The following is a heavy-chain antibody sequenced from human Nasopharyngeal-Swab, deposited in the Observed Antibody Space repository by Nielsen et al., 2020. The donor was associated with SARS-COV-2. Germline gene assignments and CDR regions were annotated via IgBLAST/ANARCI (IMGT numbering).Heavy chain of an antibody. CDR3: ARDMWAVAGNGPDY. Sequence: ASVKVSCKASGYTFTSYGISWVRQAPGQGLEWMGWISAYNGNTNYAQKLQGRVTMTTDTPTSTAYMELRSLRSDDTAVYYCARDMWAVAGNGPDYWGQGTLVTVSS. J-gene: IGHJ4*02. D-gene: IGHD6-19*01. CDR2: ISAYNGNT. V-gene: IGHV1-18*01. CDR1: GYTFTSYG.